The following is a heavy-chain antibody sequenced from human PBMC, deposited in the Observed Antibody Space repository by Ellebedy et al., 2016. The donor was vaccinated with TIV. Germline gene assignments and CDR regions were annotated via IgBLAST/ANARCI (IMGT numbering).Heavy chain of an antibody. CDR1: GFSFSSYA. D-gene: IGHD1-1*01. V-gene: IGHV3-30-3*01. CDR3: AREHMTSTGSPREY. J-gene: IGHJ4*02. CDR2: ISYDGSHR. Sequence: GESLKISCSAPGFSFSSYAMHWVRQAPGQGLAWVAIISYDGSHRYYADSVKGRFTISRDISKNTLYLQMNSLRAEDTAVYYCAREHMTSTGSPREYWGQGTLVTVSS.